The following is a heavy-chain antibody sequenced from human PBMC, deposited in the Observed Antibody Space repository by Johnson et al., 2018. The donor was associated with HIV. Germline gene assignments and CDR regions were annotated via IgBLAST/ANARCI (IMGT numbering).Heavy chain of an antibody. D-gene: IGHD3-22*01. CDR3: ARGRDSSGVNDAFDI. V-gene: IGHV3-13*01. CDR1: GFTFSSYD. J-gene: IGHJ3*02. CDR2: IGTAGDT. Sequence: VQLVESGGGLVQPGGSLRLSCAASGFTFSSYDMHWVRQATGKGLEWVSAIGTAGDTYYPGYEKGRFTISRENAKNSLYLQMNSLRAGDTAVYYCARGRDSSGVNDAFDIWGQGTMVTVSS.